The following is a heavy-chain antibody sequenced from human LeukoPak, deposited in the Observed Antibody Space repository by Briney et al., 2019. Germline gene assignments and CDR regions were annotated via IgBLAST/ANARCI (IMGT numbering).Heavy chain of an antibody. D-gene: IGHD1-20*01. Sequence: GGSLRLSCAASGFTLSSYAMSWVRQAPGKGLEWVSGISGSGGSTYYADSVKGRFTISRDNSKNTLYLQMNSLRAEDTAVYYCAKDLLYGNWNDFKYLDYWGQGTLVTVSS. J-gene: IGHJ4*02. CDR2: ISGSGGST. CDR1: GFTLSSYA. CDR3: AKDLLYGNWNDFKYLDY. V-gene: IGHV3-23*01.